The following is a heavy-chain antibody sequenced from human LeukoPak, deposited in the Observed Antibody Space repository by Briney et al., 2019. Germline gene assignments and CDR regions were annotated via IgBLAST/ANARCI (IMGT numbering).Heavy chain of an antibody. V-gene: IGHV3-74*01. CDR1: GNYW. D-gene: IGHD2-2*01. CDR2: INSDGSWT. Sequence: WGSLRLSCAASGNYWMHWVRQAPGKGLVWVSHINSDGSWTGYADSVKGRFTISKDNAKNTVYLQMNNLRAEDTAVYYCVSFYETYWGRGTLVTVSS. CDR3: VSFYETY. J-gene: IGHJ4*02.